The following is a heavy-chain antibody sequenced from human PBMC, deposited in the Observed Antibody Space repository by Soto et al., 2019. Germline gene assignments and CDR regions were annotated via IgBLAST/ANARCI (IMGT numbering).Heavy chain of an antibody. CDR2: IYTRGTT. Sequence: PVGSLRLSCSASGFSVNNNYMTWVRQAPGRRPEWVAVIYTRGTTHYADFATGRFTFSRDNSKNTSYLQMDSLRPEDTAVYYCAKLWGYYFESWGPGTLVTVSS. CDR1: GFSVNNNY. J-gene: IGHJ4*02. D-gene: IGHD2-21*01. V-gene: IGHV3-53*01. CDR3: AKLWGYYFES.